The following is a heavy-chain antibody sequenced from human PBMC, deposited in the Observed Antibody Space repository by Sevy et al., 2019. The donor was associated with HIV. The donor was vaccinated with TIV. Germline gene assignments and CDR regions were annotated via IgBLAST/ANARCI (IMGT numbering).Heavy chain of an antibody. Sequence: GGSLRLSCAASGFTFSSYSMNWVRQAPGKGLEWVSSISISSSYIYYADSVKGLFTISRDNAKNYLYLQMTSLRADATAVYYCARESSGWYGFDYWGQGTLVTVSS. CDR3: ARESSGWYGFDY. J-gene: IGHJ4*02. CDR2: ISISSSYI. CDR1: GFTFSSYS. V-gene: IGHV3-21*01. D-gene: IGHD6-19*01.